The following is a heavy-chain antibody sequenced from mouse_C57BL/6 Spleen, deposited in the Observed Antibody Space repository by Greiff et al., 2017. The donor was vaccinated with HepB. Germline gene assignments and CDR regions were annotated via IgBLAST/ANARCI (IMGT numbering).Heavy chain of an antibody. J-gene: IGHJ2*01. D-gene: IGHD1-1*01. Sequence: EVKLQQSGPELVKPGASVKISCKASGYTFTDYYMNWVKQSHGKSLEWIGDINPNNGGTSYNQKFKGKATLTVDKSSSTAYMELRSLTSEDSAVYYCARGVVPYYFDYWGQGTTLTVSS. V-gene: IGHV1-26*01. CDR2: INPNNGGT. CDR1: GYTFTDYY. CDR3: ARGVVPYYFDY.